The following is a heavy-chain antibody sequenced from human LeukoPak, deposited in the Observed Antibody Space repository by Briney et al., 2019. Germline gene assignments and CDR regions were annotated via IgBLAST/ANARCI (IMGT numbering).Heavy chain of an antibody. CDR2: INPNSGGT. CDR3: ARDRRGYDSHDY. D-gene: IGHD5-12*01. J-gene: IGHJ4*02. Sequence: ASVKVSCKASGYIFTTNGITWVRQAPGQGLEWMGWINPNSGGTNYAQKFQGRVTMTRDTSISTAYMELSRLRSDDTAVYYCARDRRGYDSHDYWGQGTLVTVSS. CDR1: GYIFTTNG. V-gene: IGHV1-2*02.